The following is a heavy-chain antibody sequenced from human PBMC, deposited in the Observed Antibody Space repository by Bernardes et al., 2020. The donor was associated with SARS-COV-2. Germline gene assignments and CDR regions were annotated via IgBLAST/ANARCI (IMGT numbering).Heavy chain of an antibody. CDR2: INPSSGDT. CDR3: ASVTYSSGSDFDY. V-gene: IGHV1-2*02. Sequence: AALKGSCKASGFTFTAYFMHWVRQTPGQGLEWMGWINPSSGDTNYAQKFQGRVTMTRDTSISTAYMEVSRLRSDDTAVFYCASVTYSSGSDFDYWGQGTLVTVSS. J-gene: IGHJ4*02. D-gene: IGHD6-19*01. CDR1: GFTFTAYF.